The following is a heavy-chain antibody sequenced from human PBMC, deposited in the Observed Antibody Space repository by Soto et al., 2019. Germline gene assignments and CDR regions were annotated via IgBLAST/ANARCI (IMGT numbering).Heavy chain of an antibody. CDR3: ARAGATETAFDY. J-gene: IGHJ4*02. V-gene: IGHV3-13*01. D-gene: IGHD1-26*01. CDR1: GFTFSSYD. CDR2: IGTAGDT. Sequence: EVQLVESGGGLVQPGGSLRLSCAASGFTFSSYDMHWVRQATGKGLEWVSAIGTAGDTYYPGSVKGRFTISRENAKNSLYLQMNSLRAEDTAVYYCARAGATETAFDYWGQGTLVTVSS.